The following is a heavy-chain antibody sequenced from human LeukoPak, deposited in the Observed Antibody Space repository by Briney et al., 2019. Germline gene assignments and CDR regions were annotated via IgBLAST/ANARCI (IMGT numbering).Heavy chain of an antibody. J-gene: IGHJ4*02. Sequence: GGSLRLSCAASGFTFSSYGMHWVRQAPGKGLEWVAFIRYDGSNKYCADSVKGRFTISRDNSKNTLYLQMNSLRAEDTAVYYCAKDRREWELLRSVCGYWGQGTLVTVSS. CDR1: GFTFSSYG. V-gene: IGHV3-30*02. CDR2: IRYDGSNK. CDR3: AKDRREWELLRSVCGY. D-gene: IGHD1-26*01.